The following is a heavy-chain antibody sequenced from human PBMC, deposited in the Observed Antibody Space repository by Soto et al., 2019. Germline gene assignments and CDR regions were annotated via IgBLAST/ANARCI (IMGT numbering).Heavy chain of an antibody. D-gene: IGHD1-26*01. V-gene: IGHV4-34*01. Sequence: XATLSLTCGVYGGSLSNYYWSWIRQSPGKGLEWIGEISHSGVTNHNPSLKSRVTISVDTSKSQFSLKVRSLTAADTAVYYCARGPIGKTRPSYYYYGMDVWGQGTTVTVSS. CDR1: GGSLSNYY. CDR3: ARGPIGKTRPSYYYYGMDV. J-gene: IGHJ6*02. CDR2: ISHSGVT.